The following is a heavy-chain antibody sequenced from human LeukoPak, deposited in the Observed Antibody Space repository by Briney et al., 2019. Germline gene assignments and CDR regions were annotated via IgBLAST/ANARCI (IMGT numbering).Heavy chain of an antibody. CDR2: MRYDGSNK. J-gene: IGHJ4*02. CDR1: GFTFSCYG. Sequence: AGGSLRLSCTASGFTFSCYGMHWVRQAPGKGLEWVAFMRYDGSNKYYADSVKGRFTISRDNSKNTLYLQMNSLRAEDTAMYYCAKDFGITGTGGAYFDYWGQGTLITVSS. V-gene: IGHV3-30*02. CDR3: AKDFGITGTGGAYFDY. D-gene: IGHD1-20*01.